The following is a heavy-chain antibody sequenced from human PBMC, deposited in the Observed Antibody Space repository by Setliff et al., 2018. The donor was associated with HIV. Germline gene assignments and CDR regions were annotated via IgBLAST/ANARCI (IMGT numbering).Heavy chain of an antibody. J-gene: IGHJ4*02. Sequence: SETLSLTCSVYGTSFSDHYWGWVRQTPGKGLEWIGEMNQSGTTNYNPSLKSRVTMSIDTSERQFSLKLTSVTAADTAVYYCVRWYYCVSGACYRADYWGQGTMVTVSS. V-gene: IGHV4-34*01. D-gene: IGHD2-21*02. CDR2: MNQSGTT. CDR3: VRWYYCVSGACYRADY. CDR1: GTSFSDHY.